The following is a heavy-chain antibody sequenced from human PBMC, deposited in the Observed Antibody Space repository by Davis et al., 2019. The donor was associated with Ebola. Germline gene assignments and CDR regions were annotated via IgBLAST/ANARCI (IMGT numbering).Heavy chain of an antibody. CDR3: ARVNRHGDPDY. D-gene: IGHD4-17*01. V-gene: IGHV3-33*01. CDR2: IWYDGSSK. Sequence: GESLKISCAASGFTFSSYGMHWVRQAPGKGLEWVAVIWYDGSSKYYADSVKGRFTISRDNSKNTLYLQMNSLRAEDTAVYYCARVNRHGDPDYWGQGTLVTVSS. J-gene: IGHJ4*02. CDR1: GFTFSSYG.